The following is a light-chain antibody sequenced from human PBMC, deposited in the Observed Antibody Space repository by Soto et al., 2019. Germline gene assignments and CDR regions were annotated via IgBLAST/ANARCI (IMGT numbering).Light chain of an antibody. J-gene: IGKJ2*01. CDR2: AAS. Sequence: EIVLTQSLGTLSLSPGERATLSCRASQYLSSSYLVWYQQKPGQAPRLLIYAASSRATGIPDRFSGSGSATEYTLTISRLEPEDFAVYYCQQQGTFGQGTKLEIK. CDR1: QYLSSSY. CDR3: QQQGT. V-gene: IGKV3-20*01.